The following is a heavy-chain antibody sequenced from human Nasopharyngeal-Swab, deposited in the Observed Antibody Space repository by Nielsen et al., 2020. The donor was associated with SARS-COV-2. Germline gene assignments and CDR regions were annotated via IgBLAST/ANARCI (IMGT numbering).Heavy chain of an antibody. V-gene: IGHV3-9*01. CDR3: ARDQAARLSHAGY. CDR2: ISWNSGSI. D-gene: IGHD6-6*01. J-gene: IGHJ4*02. Sequence: GGSLRLSCAASGFTFDDYAMHWVRQAPGKGLEWVSGISWNSGSIGYADSVKGRFTISRDNAKNSLYLQMNSLRSEDTAVYYCARDQAARLSHAGYWGQGTLVTVSS. CDR1: GFTFDDYA.